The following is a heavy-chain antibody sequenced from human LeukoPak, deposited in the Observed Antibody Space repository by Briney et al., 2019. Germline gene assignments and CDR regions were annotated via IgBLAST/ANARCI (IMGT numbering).Heavy chain of an antibody. CDR3: ARVGRYGVDY. CDR1: GFTFSSFE. CDR2: MSSTGTTI. Sequence: GGSLRLSCAASGFTFSSFEVNWVRQAPGKGPAWISYMSSTGTTIYYADSVKGRFTISRDNAKNSLYLQMNSLRVEDTAVYYCARVGRYGVDYWGQGTLVTVSS. V-gene: IGHV3-48*03. D-gene: IGHD5-18*01. J-gene: IGHJ4*02.